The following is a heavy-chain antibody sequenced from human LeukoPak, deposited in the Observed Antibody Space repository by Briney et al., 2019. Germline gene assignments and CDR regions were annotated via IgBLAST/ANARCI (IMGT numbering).Heavy chain of an antibody. V-gene: IGHV3-23*01. CDR1: GCTFSGYA. J-gene: IGHJ3*02. CDR2: ISGSGGST. D-gene: IGHD2-8*01. Sequence: GGSLRLSCAASGCTFSGYALSWVRQAPGKGLEWVSDISGSGGSTYYADSAKGRFTTSRDNSKNTLYLQMNSLRAEDTAVYYCAKEYCTNGVCAPDAFDIWGQGTMVTVSS. CDR3: AKEYCTNGVCAPDAFDI.